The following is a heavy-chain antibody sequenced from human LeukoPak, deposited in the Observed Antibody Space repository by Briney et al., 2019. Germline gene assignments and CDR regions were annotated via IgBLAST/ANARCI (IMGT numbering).Heavy chain of an antibody. Sequence: GESLKISCKGSGYTFTSYWIGWVRQMPGKGLEWMGIIYPGDSDTRYSPSFQVQVTISANKSISTAYLQLYSLKASDTAMYYCARRGTLAVAGTYFDYWGQGTLVTVSS. CDR3: ARRGTLAVAGTYFDY. J-gene: IGHJ4*02. CDR1: GYTFTSYW. D-gene: IGHD6-19*01. V-gene: IGHV5-51*01. CDR2: IYPGDSDT.